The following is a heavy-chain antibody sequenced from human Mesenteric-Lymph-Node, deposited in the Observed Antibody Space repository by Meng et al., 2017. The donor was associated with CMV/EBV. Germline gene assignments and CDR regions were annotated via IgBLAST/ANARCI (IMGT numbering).Heavy chain of an antibody. V-gene: IGHV3-48*03. CDR3: AREADSGGYRFDY. Sequence: GESLKISCSGSGFTFGAYAMSWVRQAPGKGLEWISYISSSGSTTLYVDSVKGRFTNSRDNARNSLYLQMNGLRAEDTGIYYCAREADSGGYRFDYWGQGTLVTVSS. D-gene: IGHD3-22*01. CDR1: GFTFGAYA. J-gene: IGHJ4*02. CDR2: ISSSGSTT.